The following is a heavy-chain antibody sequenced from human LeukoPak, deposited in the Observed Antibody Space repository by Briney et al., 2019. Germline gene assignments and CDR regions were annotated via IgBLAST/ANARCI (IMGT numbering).Heavy chain of an antibody. J-gene: IGHJ5*02. CDR2: IRYEGHNE. V-gene: IGHV3-30*02. Sequence: GGSLRLSCAASGFTFSNYGMHWGRQAPGKGLEWVAFIRYEGHNEYYADSVKGRFTISRDNSKNTLYLEMNSLRAEDTAVYYCTKDLMRDRWFGESWGQGTLVTVSS. CDR1: GFTFSNYG. D-gene: IGHD3-10*01. CDR3: TKDLMRDRWFGES.